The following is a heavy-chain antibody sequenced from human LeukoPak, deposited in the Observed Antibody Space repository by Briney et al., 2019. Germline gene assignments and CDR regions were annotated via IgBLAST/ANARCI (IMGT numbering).Heavy chain of an antibody. V-gene: IGHV1-2*02. CDR1: GYTFTSYD. J-gene: IGHJ6*02. D-gene: IGHD3-10*01. Sequence: ASVKVSCKASGYTFTSYDINWVRQATGQGLEWMGWINPNSGGTNYAQKFQGRVTMTRDTSISTAYMELSRLRSDDTAVHYCARGRGRRAKDYYYYYGMDVWGQGTTVTVSS. CDR2: INPNSGGT. CDR3: ARGRGRRAKDYYYYYGMDV.